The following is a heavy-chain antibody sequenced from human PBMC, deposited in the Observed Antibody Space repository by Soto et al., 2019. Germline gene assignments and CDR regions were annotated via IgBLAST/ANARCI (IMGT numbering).Heavy chain of an antibody. Sequence: QVQLVESGGGVVQPGRSLRLSCEASGFTVSSYAMHWVRQAPGKGLEWVAVISYDGSNKYYADSVKGRFTISRDNSKNTLYLQMNSLRAEDTAVYYCARDLNCTNGVCYTVAPKIDGMDVWGQGTTVTVSS. V-gene: IGHV3-30-3*01. D-gene: IGHD2-8*01. CDR2: ISYDGSNK. CDR1: GFTVSSYA. CDR3: ARDLNCTNGVCYTVAPKIDGMDV. J-gene: IGHJ6*02.